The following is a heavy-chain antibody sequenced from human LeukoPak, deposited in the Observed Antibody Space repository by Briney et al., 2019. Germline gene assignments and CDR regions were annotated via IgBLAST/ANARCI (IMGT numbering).Heavy chain of an antibody. CDR2: INPNSGGT. J-gene: IGHJ4*02. CDR3: ARARRTMIVVVTEYYFDY. CDR1: GYTFTGYY. Sequence: ASVKVSCKASGYTFTGYYMHWVRQAPGQGLEWMGWINPNSGGTNYAQKFQGRVTMTRDMSTSTVYMELSSLRSEDTAVYYCARARRTMIVVVTEYYFDYWGQGTLVTVSS. V-gene: IGHV1-2*02. D-gene: IGHD3-22*01.